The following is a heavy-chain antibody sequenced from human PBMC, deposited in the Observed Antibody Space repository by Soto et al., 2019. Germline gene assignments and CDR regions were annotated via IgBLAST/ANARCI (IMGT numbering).Heavy chain of an antibody. CDR3: EKDIWGHIVVVTASQGDFDL. CDR2: ISWNSGSI. D-gene: IGHD2-21*02. Sequence: EVQLVESGGGLVQPGRSLRLSCAASGFTFDDYAMHWVRQAPGKGLEWVSGISWNSGSIGYADSVKGRFTISRDNAKNFLYLQINMMRAEDTAVSYCEKDIWGHIVVVTASQGDFDLCGRGTLVPVSS. V-gene: IGHV3-9*01. CDR1: GFTFDDYA. J-gene: IGHJ2*01.